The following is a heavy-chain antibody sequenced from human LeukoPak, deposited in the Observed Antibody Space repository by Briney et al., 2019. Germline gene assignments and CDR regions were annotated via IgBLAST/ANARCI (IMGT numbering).Heavy chain of an antibody. CDR3: ARDSSYSSSWYGWRAFDI. CDR2: IYSGGST. D-gene: IGHD6-13*01. J-gene: IGHJ3*02. Sequence: PGGSLRLSCAASGFTVSSNYMSWVRQAPGKGLEWVSVIYSGGSTYYADSVKGRFTISRDNSKNTLYLQMNSLRAEDTAVYYCARDSSYSSSWYGWRAFDIWGQGTMVTVSS. CDR1: GFTVSSNY. V-gene: IGHV3-53*01.